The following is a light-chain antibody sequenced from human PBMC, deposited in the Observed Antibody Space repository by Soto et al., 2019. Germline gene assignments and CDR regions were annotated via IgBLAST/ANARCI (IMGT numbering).Light chain of an antibody. V-gene: IGKV1-39*01. Sequence: DIQMTQSPSSLSASIGSRVTISCRASENIPGYLSWYQQKPGKAPKLLIYAASKLQSGVPSRFSGSGSGTDFTLTISSLQPEDCATYYCQQSYNVPRTFGQGTKVDIK. CDR2: AAS. CDR1: ENIPGY. J-gene: IGKJ1*01. CDR3: QQSYNVPRT.